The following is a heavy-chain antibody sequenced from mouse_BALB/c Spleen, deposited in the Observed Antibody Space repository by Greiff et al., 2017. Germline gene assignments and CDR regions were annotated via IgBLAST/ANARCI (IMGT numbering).Heavy chain of an antibody. CDR3: ARGGYDYDRGFAY. J-gene: IGHJ3*01. CDR1: GFTFSSYA. CDR2: ISSGGST. V-gene: IGHV5-6-5*01. D-gene: IGHD2-4*01. Sequence: DVKLVESGGGLVKPGGSLKLSCAASGFTFSSYAMSWVRQTPEKRLEWVASISSGGSTYYPDSVKGRFTISRDNARNILYLQMSSLRSEDTAMYYCARGGYDYDRGFAYWGQGTLVTVSA.